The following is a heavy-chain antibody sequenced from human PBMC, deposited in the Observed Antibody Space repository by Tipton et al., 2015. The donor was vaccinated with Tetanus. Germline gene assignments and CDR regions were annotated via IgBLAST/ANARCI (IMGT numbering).Heavy chain of an antibody. J-gene: IGHJ6*02. V-gene: IGHV3-11*01. CDR1: GFTFNDYY. D-gene: IGHD6-6*01. CDR2: ITNTGSSA. Sequence: SLRLSCAPSGFTFNDYYMGWFRQAPGKGLEWVSYITNTGSSAFYADSVKGRFTISRDNAQQSLFLQMNNLGAEDTAVYYCARPSDKLRYYGMDVWGQGTTVIVSS. CDR3: ARPSDKLRYYGMDV.